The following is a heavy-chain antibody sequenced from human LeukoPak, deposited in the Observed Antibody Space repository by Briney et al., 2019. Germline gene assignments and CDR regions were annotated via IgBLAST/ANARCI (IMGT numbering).Heavy chain of an antibody. CDR3: TASLRFLEWLSLFNY. D-gene: IGHD3-3*01. CDR1: GFTFSNAW. Sequence: GGSLRLSCAASGFTFSNAWMSWVRQAPGKGLEWVGRIKSKTDGGTTDYAAPGKGRFTISRDDSKNTLYLKMNSLKTEDTAVYYCTASLRFLEWLSLFNYWGQGTLVTVSS. V-gene: IGHV3-15*01. J-gene: IGHJ4*02. CDR2: IKSKTDGGTT.